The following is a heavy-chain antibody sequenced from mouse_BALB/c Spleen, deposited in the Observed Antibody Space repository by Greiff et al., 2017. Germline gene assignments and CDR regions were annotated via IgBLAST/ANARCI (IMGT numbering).Heavy chain of an antibody. Sequence: QVQLQQPGAELVMPGASVKMSCTASGYTFTDYWMHWVKQRPGQGLEWIGAIDTSDSYTSYNQKFKGKATLTVDESSSTAYMQLSSLTSEDSAVYYCAREDRYGAMDYWGQGTSVTVSS. V-gene: IGHV1-69*01. J-gene: IGHJ4*01. CDR3: AREDRYGAMDY. D-gene: IGHD2-14*01. CDR1: GYTFTDYW. CDR2: IDTSDSYT.